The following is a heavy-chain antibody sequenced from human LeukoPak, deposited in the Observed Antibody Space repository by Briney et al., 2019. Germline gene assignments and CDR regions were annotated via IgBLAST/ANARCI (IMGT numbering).Heavy chain of an antibody. Sequence: ASVKVSCKASVYTFIRYDINWVRQATGQGREWMGGMNPNSGNTGYAQNFQGRVTMTRNTSINTAYMELSSLRPDDTAVYFCAKASNYYYYYALDVWGQGTTVTVSS. CDR1: VYTFIRYD. CDR2: MNPNSGNT. CDR3: AKASNYYYYYALDV. J-gene: IGHJ6*02. D-gene: IGHD4-11*01. V-gene: IGHV1-8*01.